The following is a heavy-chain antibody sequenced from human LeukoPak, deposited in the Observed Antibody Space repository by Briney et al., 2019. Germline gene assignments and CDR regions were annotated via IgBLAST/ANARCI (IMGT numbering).Heavy chain of an antibody. CDR3: AKSGRYCSGSTCYQEASLDY. J-gene: IGHJ4*02. D-gene: IGHD2-15*01. CDR2: ISGGPVST. Sequence: GGSLRLSCAASGFTFSSYEMNWVRQAPGKGLEWVSGISGGPVSTSYADSVKGRFTISRDNSKNMLYLQMNSLRAEDTAVYYCAKSGRYCSGSTCYQEASLDYWGQGTLVTVSS. V-gene: IGHV3-23*01. CDR1: GFTFSSYE.